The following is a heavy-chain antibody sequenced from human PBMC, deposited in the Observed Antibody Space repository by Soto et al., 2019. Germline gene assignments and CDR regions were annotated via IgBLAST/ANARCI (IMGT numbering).Heavy chain of an antibody. V-gene: IGHV3-66*01. J-gene: IGHJ3*02. CDR1: GFTVSSNY. Sequence: GGSLRLSCAASGFTVSSNYMSWVRQAPGKGLEWVSVIYSGGSTYYADSVKGRFTISRDNSKNTLYLQMNSLRAEDTAVYYCARDKGTTWDAFDIWGQGTMVTVSS. D-gene: IGHD4-17*01. CDR2: IYSGGST. CDR3: ARDKGTTWDAFDI.